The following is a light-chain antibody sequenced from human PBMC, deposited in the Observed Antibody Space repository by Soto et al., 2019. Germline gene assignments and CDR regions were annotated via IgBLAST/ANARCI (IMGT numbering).Light chain of an antibody. Sequence: EVVLAQCAVTLSLSPWERATLACRASQSFRGLLAWYQQKPGQAPRLLIYDAYNRATGIPPRFSGSGSGTDFTLTISSLEPEDSAVYYCQQRHMWPITFGQGTRLEIK. CDR3: QQRHMWPIT. V-gene: IGKV3-11*01. CDR1: QSFRGL. J-gene: IGKJ5*01. CDR2: DAY.